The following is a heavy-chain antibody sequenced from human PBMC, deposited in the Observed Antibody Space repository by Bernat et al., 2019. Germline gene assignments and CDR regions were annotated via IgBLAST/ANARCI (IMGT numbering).Heavy chain of an antibody. D-gene: IGHD3-16*01. J-gene: IGHJ4*02. V-gene: IGHV3-48*01. CDR2: ISGSSTTI. CDR1: GFSFSTYD. Sequence: EVQLVESGGGLVQPGGSLRLSCAASGFSFSTYDMHWVRQAPGKRLEWVSFISGSSTTIYYTDSVKGRFIISRDNGDNSLYLQLSSLRAEDTAVYYCARDGERRSNYCYDFDYWGQGTLVTVSS. CDR3: ARDGERRSNYCYDFDY.